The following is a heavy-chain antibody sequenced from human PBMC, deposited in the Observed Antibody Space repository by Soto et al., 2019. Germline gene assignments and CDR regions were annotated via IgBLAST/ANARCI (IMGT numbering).Heavy chain of an antibody. J-gene: IGHJ4*02. CDR3: ARECNRNYQCWPVY. V-gene: IGHV1-2*02. CDR1: GYRFIDYF. D-gene: IGHD1-7*01. CDR2: INPKSGGT. Sequence: ASVKVSCKASGYRFIDYFMHWGRRAPGQGLEWMGWINPKSGGTKIAQKFQGRTTMTRDTSINTVFMELSRLTSDDTAVYFCARECNRNYQCWPVYWGLGTLVTVSS.